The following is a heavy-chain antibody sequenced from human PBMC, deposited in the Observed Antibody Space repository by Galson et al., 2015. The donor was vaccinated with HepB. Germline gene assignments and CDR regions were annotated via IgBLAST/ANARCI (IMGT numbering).Heavy chain of an antibody. CDR1: GFTFSSYW. V-gene: IGHV3-74*01. J-gene: IGHJ4*02. D-gene: IGHD1-14*01. CDR3: AGVTGAGRPFDY. CDR2: INNDGSNT. Sequence: SLRLSCAASGFTFSSYWMHWVRQAPGKGLVWVSRINNDGSNTDYADSVKGRFTISRDNAKNTLFLQMNTLRAEDTVVYYCAGVTGAGRPFDYWGQGTLVTVSS.